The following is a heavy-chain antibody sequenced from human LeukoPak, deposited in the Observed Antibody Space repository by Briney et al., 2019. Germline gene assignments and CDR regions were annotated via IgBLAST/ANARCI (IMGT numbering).Heavy chain of an antibody. V-gene: IGHV1-2*02. Sequence: ASVKVSCKTSGYSFTDYYLHWVRQAPGQGLEWMGCIGSNNGDTIYAQTFQGRVIMTRDTSIRTVYMELSSLKSDDTAVYYCARDGGLKVATISSHSFDVWGLGTMVTVSS. J-gene: IGHJ3*01. CDR2: IGSNNGDT. CDR1: GYSFTDYY. CDR3: ARDGGLKVATISSHSFDV. D-gene: IGHD5-12*01.